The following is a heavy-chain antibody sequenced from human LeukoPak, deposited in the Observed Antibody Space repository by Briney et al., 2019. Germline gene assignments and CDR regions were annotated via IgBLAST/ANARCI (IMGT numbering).Heavy chain of an antibody. CDR1: GGSFSRYY. V-gene: IGHV4-34*01. CDR3: ATLTYSNNWYFRRGLDNWFDP. CDR2: INHSGSA. J-gene: IGHJ5*02. Sequence: SETLSLTCAVYGGSFSRYYWTWIRQPPGKGLEWIGEINHSGSANYNPSLKSRVTISVDASKSQFSLRLSSVTAADTAVYYCATLTYSNNWYFRRGLDNWFDPWGQGTLVTVSS. D-gene: IGHD6-13*01.